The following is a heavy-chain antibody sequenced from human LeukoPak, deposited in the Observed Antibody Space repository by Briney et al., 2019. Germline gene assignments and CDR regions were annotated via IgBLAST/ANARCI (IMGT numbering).Heavy chain of an antibody. V-gene: IGHV6-1*01. CDR2: TYYRSKWYN. Sequence: PSQTLSLTCAISGDSVSSNSAAWNWIRQSPSRGLEWLGRTYYRSKWYNDYAVSVKSRITVNPDTSENQFSLQLNSVTPEDTAVYYCAREYGSGSYGWFDPWGQGTLVTVSS. CDR1: GDSVSSNSAA. CDR3: AREYGSGSYGWFDP. J-gene: IGHJ5*02. D-gene: IGHD3-10*01.